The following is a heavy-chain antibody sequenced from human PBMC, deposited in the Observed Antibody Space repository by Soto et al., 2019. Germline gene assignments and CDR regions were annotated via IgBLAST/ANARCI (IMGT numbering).Heavy chain of an antibody. CDR1: CDSITTSY. V-gene: IGHV4-4*07. CDR3: ATEYKRTDDGPTPYYIEF. D-gene: IGHD1-1*01. J-gene: IGHJ4*02. CDR2: IYTGGDT. Sequence: PSETLSRTCSVSCDSITTSYWNCIRQPSGKGLEWIVRIYTGGDTNYNPSLKSRLSLSMDTSKNQFSLKLSSVAAADKAVYYCATEYKRTDDGPTPYYIEFWSKGTRVTVSS.